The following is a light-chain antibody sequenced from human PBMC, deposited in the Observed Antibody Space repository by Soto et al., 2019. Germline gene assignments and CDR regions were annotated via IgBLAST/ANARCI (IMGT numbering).Light chain of an antibody. CDR1: SSNIRSNT. CDR3: AAWDDSLNGHVV. V-gene: IGLV1-44*01. CDR2: SNN. J-gene: IGLJ2*01. Sequence: QLVLTQPPSASGTPGQRVTISCSGSSSNIRSNTVNWYQQLPGTAPKLLIYSNNQRPSGVPDRFSGSKSGTSASLAISGLQSEDEADYYCAAWDDSLNGHVVFGGGTKVTVL.